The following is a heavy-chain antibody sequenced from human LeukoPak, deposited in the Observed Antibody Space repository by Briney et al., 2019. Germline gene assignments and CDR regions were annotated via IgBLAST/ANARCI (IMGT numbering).Heavy chain of an antibody. V-gene: IGHV3-11*01. D-gene: IGHD6-19*01. CDR2: ISTSVSTI. Sequence: PGGSLRLSCAASGFTFSDYYMSWIRQAPGKGLEWVSYISTSVSTIYYADSVKGRFTISRDNAKNSLYLQMNSLRAEDTAVYYCAKALEGLGLGKYYWGQGTLVTVSS. J-gene: IGHJ4*02. CDR1: GFTFSDYY. CDR3: AKALEGLGLGKYY.